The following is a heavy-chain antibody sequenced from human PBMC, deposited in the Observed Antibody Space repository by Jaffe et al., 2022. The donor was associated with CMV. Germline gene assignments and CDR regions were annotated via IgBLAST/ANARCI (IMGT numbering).Heavy chain of an antibody. CDR3: ARVRGEYTSLSTKWYFDL. V-gene: IGHV4-59*01. CDR2: IYYSGNT. J-gene: IGHJ2*01. D-gene: IGHD3-16*01. CDR1: GASISSYY. Sequence: QVQLQESGPGLLKPSETLSLTCTVSGASISSYYWSWIRQPPGKGLEWIGYIYYSGNTNCNPSLKSRVTMSVDTSTNQFSLKLSSVTAADTAVYYCARVRGEYTSLSTKWYFDLWGRGTLVTVSS.